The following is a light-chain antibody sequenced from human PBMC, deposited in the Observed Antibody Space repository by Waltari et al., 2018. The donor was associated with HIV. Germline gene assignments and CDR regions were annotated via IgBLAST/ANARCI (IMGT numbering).Light chain of an antibody. CDR1: QSISRY. V-gene: IGKV1-39*01. CDR2: STS. CDR3: QQSYTSPHT. J-gene: IGKJ2*01. Sequence: DIQFTQSPSSLSASVVDGITFTCRASQSISRYLNWYQQKPGKAPKLLIHSTSSLQRGVPSRFSGSGSGTEFTLTISGLQFEDSATYYCQQSYTSPHTFGQGTNVEIK.